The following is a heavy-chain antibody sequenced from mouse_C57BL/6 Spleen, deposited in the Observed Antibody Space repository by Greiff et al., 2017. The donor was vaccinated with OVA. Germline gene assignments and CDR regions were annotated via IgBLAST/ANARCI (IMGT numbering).Heavy chain of an antibody. Sequence: VQLKQPGAELVRPGTSVKLSCKASGYTFTSYWMHWVKQRPGQGLEWIGVIDPSDSYTNYNQKFKGKATLTVDTSSSTAYMQLSSLTSEDSAVYYCAGITTVVAGGYFDYWGQGTTLTVSS. J-gene: IGHJ2*01. CDR3: AGITTVVAGGYFDY. CDR1: GYTFTSYW. D-gene: IGHD1-1*01. V-gene: IGHV1-59*01. CDR2: IDPSDSYT.